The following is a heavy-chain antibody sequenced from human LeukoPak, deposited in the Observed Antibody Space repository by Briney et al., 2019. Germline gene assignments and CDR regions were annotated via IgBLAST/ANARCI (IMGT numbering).Heavy chain of an antibody. CDR3: ARDYAFDI. Sequence: SETLSLTCALYGGSFSGYYWSWIRQPPGKGLEGIGEINHSGSTNYNPSLKSRVTISVDTSKNQFSLKLSSVTAADTAIYYCARDYAFDIWGQGTMVAVSS. CDR1: GGSFSGYY. CDR2: INHSGST. V-gene: IGHV4-34*01. J-gene: IGHJ3*02.